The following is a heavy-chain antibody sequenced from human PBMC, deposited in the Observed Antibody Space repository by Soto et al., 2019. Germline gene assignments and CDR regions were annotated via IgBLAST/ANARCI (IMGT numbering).Heavy chain of an antibody. CDR1: GFTFSSYG. CDR2: ISGSGGST. V-gene: IGHV3-23*01. CDR3: ANRNDYGSGSYFPFDH. D-gene: IGHD3-10*01. Sequence: EVQLLESGGGLVQPGGSLRLSCAASGFTFSSYGMSWVRQAPGKGLEWVSSISGSGGSTYYTDSVKGRFTISRDNSKNTLYLQMSSLRAEDTAVHYCANRNDYGSGSYFPFDHWGQGTLVTVSS. J-gene: IGHJ4*02.